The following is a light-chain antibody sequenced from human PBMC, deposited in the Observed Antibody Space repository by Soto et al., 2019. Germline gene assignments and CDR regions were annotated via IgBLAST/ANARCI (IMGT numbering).Light chain of an antibody. J-gene: IGKJ1*01. V-gene: IGKV1-5*01. CDR1: QSISTW. CDR2: DAA. CDR3: HQYNSYWT. Sequence: DIQMTQSPSTLSASLGDRVTITCRASQSISTWLAWYQQKPGKAPKLLIYDAASLESGVPSRFSGSGSGTEFTLTISNLQPDDFATYYCHQYNSYWTFGQGTKVDIK.